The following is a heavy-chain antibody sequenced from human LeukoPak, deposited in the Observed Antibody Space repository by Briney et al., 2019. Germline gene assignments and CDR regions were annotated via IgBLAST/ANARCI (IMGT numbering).Heavy chain of an antibody. D-gene: IGHD3-22*01. CDR2: ISGSGGST. J-gene: IGHJ4*02. V-gene: IGHV3-23*01. CDR3: AKKPPYYYDSSGYYQY. CDR1: GFTFSSYA. Sequence: GGSLRLSCAASGFTFSSYAMSWVRQAPGKGLEWVSAISGSGGSTYYADSVKGRFTISRDNSKNTLYLQMNSLRAEDTAVYYCAKKPPYYYDSSGYYQYWGQGTLVTVSS.